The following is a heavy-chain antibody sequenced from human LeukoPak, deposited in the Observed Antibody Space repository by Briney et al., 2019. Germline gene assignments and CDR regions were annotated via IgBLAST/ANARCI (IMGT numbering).Heavy chain of an antibody. CDR1: GGTFISYA. CDR3: ARDGPPDIVVVPAAPQYYFDY. J-gene: IGHJ4*02. V-gene: IGHV1-69*04. CDR2: IIPILGIA. Sequence: SVKVSCKASGGTFISYAISWVRQAPGQGLEWMGRIIPILGIANYAQKFQGRVTVTADKSTSTAYMELSSLRSEDTAVYYCARDGPPDIVVVPAAPQYYFDYWGQGTLVTVSS. D-gene: IGHD2-2*01.